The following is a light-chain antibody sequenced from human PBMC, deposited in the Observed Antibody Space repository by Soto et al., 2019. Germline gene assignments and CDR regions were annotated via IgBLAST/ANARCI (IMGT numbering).Light chain of an antibody. CDR1: QSVASNY. Sequence: EIVLTQSPGTLSSSAGERATLSCRASQSVASNYLGCYQQKPGQTPRLLIYGASNRATDIPDRFSGSGSGTEFSLITISLEPEDVAVYYCQQYGISSPYTFGQGTKLEIK. J-gene: IGKJ2*01. CDR3: QQYGISSPYT. V-gene: IGKV3-20*01. CDR2: GAS.